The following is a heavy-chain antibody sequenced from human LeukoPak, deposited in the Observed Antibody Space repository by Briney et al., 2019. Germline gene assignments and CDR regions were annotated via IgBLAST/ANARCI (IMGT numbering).Heavy chain of an antibody. J-gene: IGHJ4*02. Sequence: SGPTLLKPTHILTLTSTFSGFSLTTSGLGVGWIRQPPGKALEWPALIYWNDDKRYSPSLKSRLTITKDLSKIHVVLTMTNMDPVDTATYYCATIELGGWCDYWGQGTLVTVSS. D-gene: IGHD6-19*01. CDR2: IYWNDDK. CDR3: ATIELGGWCDY. V-gene: IGHV2-5*01. CDR1: GFSLTTSGLG.